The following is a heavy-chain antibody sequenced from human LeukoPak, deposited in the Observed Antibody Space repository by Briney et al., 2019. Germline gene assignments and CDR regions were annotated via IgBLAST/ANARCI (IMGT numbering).Heavy chain of an antibody. J-gene: IGHJ4*02. CDR2: MYFGERT. Sequence: SETLSLTCTVSGASMTSYYWTWIRQPPGTGLEWVGYMYFGERTNYNPSLKSRATISIDTSKKQFSLNLKPVTAADTAVYYCARIPGDRPDDWGQGTLVTVS. CDR3: ARIPGDRPDD. CDR1: GASMTSYY. D-gene: IGHD7-27*01. V-gene: IGHV4-59*01.